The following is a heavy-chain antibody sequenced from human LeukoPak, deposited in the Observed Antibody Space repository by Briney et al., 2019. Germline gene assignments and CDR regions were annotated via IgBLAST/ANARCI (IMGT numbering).Heavy chain of an antibody. CDR1: GFTFSAYS. J-gene: IGHJ4*02. CDR3: ARGYSGSYRVDY. D-gene: IGHD1-26*01. V-gene: IGHV3-21*06. CDR2: ITSTSTYI. Sequence: PGGSLRLSCAASGFTFSAYSMYWVRQAPGKGLEWVSSITSTSTYIYYADSANGRFTISRDNAKNSLYLQMNSLRAEDTAVYYCARGYSGSYRVDYWGRGTLVTVSS.